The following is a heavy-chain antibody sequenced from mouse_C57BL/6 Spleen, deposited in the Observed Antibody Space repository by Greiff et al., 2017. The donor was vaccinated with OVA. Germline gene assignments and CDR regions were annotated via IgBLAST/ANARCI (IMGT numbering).Heavy chain of an antibody. Sequence: VQLQQSGPELVKPGASVKISCKASGYTFTDYYMNWVKQSHGKSLEWIGDINPNNGGTSYNQKFKGKATLTVDKSSSTAYMELRRLTSEDSAVYYCARESGNYFYYAMDYWGQGTSVTVSS. D-gene: IGHD2-1*01. CDR1: GYTFTDYY. CDR2: INPNNGGT. V-gene: IGHV1-26*01. CDR3: ARESGNYFYYAMDY. J-gene: IGHJ4*01.